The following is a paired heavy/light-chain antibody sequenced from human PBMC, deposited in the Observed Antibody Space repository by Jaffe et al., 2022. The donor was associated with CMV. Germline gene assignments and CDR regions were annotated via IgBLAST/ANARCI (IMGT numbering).Heavy chain of an antibody. Sequence: EVQLVESGGGLVQPGGSLRLSCAASGFTFSSYWMHWVRQAPGKGLVWVSRINSDGSSTSYADSVKGRFTISRDNAKNTLYLQMNSLRAEDTAVYYCAREAPPNYYGSGSYYRGPIDYWGQGTLVTVSS. J-gene: IGHJ4*02. D-gene: IGHD3-10*01. CDR2: INSDGSST. CDR3: AREAPPNYYGSGSYYRGPIDY. CDR1: GFTFSSYW. V-gene: IGHV3-74*01.
Light chain of an antibody. CDR2: DAS. Sequence: EIVLTQSPATLSLSPGERATLSCGASQSVSSSYLAWYQQKPGLAPRLLIYDASSRATGIPDRFSGSGSGTDFTLTISRLEPEDFAVYYCQQYGSSPLTFGGGTKVEIK. J-gene: IGKJ4*01. CDR1: QSVSSSY. CDR3: QQYGSSPLT. V-gene: IGKV3D-20*01.